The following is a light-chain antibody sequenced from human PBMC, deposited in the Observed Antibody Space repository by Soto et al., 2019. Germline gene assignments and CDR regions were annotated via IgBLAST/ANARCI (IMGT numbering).Light chain of an antibody. Sequence: QSALTQPPSASGSPGQTVTISCTGTSSDVGGYDYVSWYQQHPGEAPKLIIYEVTKRPSGVPDRFSGSKSGNTASLTVSGLQAEDEADYHCSSYAGGKNFYVFGTGTKVTGL. V-gene: IGLV2-8*01. J-gene: IGLJ1*01. CDR3: SSYAGGKNFYV. CDR1: SSDVGGYDY. CDR2: EVT.